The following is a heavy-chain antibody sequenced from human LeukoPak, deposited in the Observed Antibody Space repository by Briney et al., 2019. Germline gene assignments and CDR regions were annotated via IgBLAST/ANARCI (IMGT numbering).Heavy chain of an antibody. CDR1: GGSISSYY. CDR2: IYYSGST. Sequence: PSETLSLTCTVSGGSISSYYWSWIRQPPGKGLEWIGYIYYSGSTNYNPSLKSRVTISVDTSKNQFSLKLSSVTAADTAVYYCARVCSSSLEYYFDYWGQGTLVTVSS. CDR3: ARVCSSSLEYYFDY. J-gene: IGHJ4*02. V-gene: IGHV4-59*01. D-gene: IGHD6-13*01.